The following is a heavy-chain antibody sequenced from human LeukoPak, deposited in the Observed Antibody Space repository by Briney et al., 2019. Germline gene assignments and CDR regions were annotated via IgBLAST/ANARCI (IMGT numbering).Heavy chain of an antibody. D-gene: IGHD3-22*01. Sequence: GGSLRLSCAASGFTFSSYSMNWVRQAPGKGLEWVSSISGSSSYIYYADSVKGRFTISRDNTRNTLYLQMNSLRDEDTGVYYCAIMHGYYDGSGFWVQWGQGTLVTVSS. CDR3: AIMHGYYDGSGFWVQ. J-gene: IGHJ4*02. CDR2: ISGSSSYI. V-gene: IGHV3-21*04. CDR1: GFTFSSYS.